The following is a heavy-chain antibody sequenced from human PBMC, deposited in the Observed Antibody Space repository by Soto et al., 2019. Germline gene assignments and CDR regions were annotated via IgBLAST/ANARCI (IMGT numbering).Heavy chain of an antibody. CDR1: GGSISSYY. J-gene: IGHJ6*03. CDR2: IYYSGST. CDR3: ARDRYSGYDGPYYYYYMDV. Sequence: SETLSPTCTVSGGSISSYYWSWIRQPPGKGLEWIGYIYYSGSTNYNPSLKSRVTISVDTSKNQFSLKLSSVTAADTAVYYCARDRYSGYDGPYYYYYMDVWGKGTTVTVSS. D-gene: IGHD5-12*01. V-gene: IGHV4-59*01.